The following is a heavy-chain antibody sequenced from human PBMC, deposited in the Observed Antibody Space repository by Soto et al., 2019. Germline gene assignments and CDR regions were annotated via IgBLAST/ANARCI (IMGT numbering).Heavy chain of an antibody. V-gene: IGHV4-39*01. CDR2: IYFNVNT. CDR3: ARQGSY. CDR1: GVSISDTSYY. Sequence: QLQLQESGPXLXXPSETLSLTCNVSGVSISDTSYYWGWIRQPPGKGLEWIGTIYFNVNTFYNPSLKSRLTISVDTSKNQISLRLTSVTAADTAVYYCARQGSYWGQGTLVAVSS. J-gene: IGHJ4*02.